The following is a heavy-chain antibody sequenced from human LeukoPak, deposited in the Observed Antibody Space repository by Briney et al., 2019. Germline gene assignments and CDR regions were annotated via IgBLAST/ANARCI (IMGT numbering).Heavy chain of an antibody. V-gene: IGHV3-13*01. J-gene: IGHJ3*02. Sequence: GGSLRLSCAASGFTFSSYDMHRVRQATGKGLEWVSAIGTAGDTYYPGSVKGRFTISRENAKNSLYLQMNSLRAGDTAVYYCARAMAAGPADAFDIWGQGTMVTVSS. D-gene: IGHD5-24*01. CDR2: IGTAGDT. CDR3: ARAMAAGPADAFDI. CDR1: GFTFSSYD.